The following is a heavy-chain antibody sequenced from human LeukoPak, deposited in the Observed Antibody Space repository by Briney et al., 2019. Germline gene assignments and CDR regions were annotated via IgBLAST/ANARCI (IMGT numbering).Heavy chain of an antibody. Sequence: GGSLRLSCAASGFTFSSYGMHWVRQAPGKGLEWVAFIRYDGSNKYYADSVKGRFTISRDNSKNTLYLQMNSLRAEDTAVYYCASIPVVISAGDYWGQGTLVTVSS. D-gene: IGHD3-22*01. CDR2: IRYDGSNK. V-gene: IGHV3-30*02. CDR1: GFTFSSYG. J-gene: IGHJ4*02. CDR3: ASIPVVISAGDY.